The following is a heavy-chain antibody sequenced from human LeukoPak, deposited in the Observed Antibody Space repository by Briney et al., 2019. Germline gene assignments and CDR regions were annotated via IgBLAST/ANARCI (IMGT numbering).Heavy chain of an antibody. Sequence: PGGSLRLSCAASGFTLSTYWMNWVRQAPGKGLEWVANIKQDGSEKYYVDSVKGRFTISGDNAKNSLYLQMNSLRAEDTAVYYCARGYDGLWGQGTLVTVSS. J-gene: IGHJ4*02. CDR2: IKQDGSEK. V-gene: IGHV3-7*01. D-gene: IGHD5-12*01. CDR1: GFTLSTYW. CDR3: ARGYDGL.